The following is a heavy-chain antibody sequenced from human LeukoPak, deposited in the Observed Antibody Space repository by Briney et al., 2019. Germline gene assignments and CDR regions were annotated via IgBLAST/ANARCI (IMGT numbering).Heavy chain of an antibody. CDR2: INHSGST. D-gene: IGHD6-19*01. CDR3: AGAVAGVYYFDY. V-gene: IGHV4-34*01. J-gene: IGHJ4*02. Sequence: SETLSLTCAVYGGSFSGYYWSWIRQPPGKGLEWIGEINHSGSTNYNPSLKNRVTISVDTSKNQFSLKLSSVTAADTAVYYCAGAVAGVYYFDYWGQGTLVTVSS. CDR1: GGSFSGYY.